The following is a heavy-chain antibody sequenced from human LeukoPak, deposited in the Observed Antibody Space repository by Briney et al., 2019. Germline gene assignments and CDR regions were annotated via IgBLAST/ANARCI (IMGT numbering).Heavy chain of an antibody. Sequence: GSLRLSCAVSGFTIGSHFMGWVRHLPGKGLQCVAILEPSGNERNYVDSVKGRFSISRDNAQNSLSLQMNNLSADDTAVYYCAKDWAYSGSYYSFDYWGQGTLVTVSS. V-gene: IGHV3-7*01. CDR1: GFTIGSHF. CDR2: LEPSGNER. D-gene: IGHD1-26*01. CDR3: AKDWAYSGSYYSFDY. J-gene: IGHJ4*02.